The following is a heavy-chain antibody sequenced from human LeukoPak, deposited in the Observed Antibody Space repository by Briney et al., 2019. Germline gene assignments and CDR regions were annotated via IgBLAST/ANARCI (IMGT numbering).Heavy chain of an antibody. CDR3: ARDPTYDGGKPPTLGDDY. CDR1: GGSISSYY. Sequence: SETLSLTCTVSGGSISSYYWSWIRQPPGKGLEWIGSIYHSGSTYYNPSLKSRVTISVDTSKNQFSLKLSSVTAADTAVYYCARDPTYDGGKPPTLGDDYWGQGTLVTVSS. D-gene: IGHD4-23*01. V-gene: IGHV4-38-2*02. J-gene: IGHJ4*02. CDR2: IYHSGST.